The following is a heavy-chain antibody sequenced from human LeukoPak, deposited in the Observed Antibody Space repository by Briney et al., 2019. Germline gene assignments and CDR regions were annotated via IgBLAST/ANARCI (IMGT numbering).Heavy chain of an antibody. CDR1: GGSISSGGYY. Sequence: PSETLSLTCTVSGGSISSGGYYWSWIRQSPGKGLEWIGYIYYIGSAYYNPSLKSRVTISVDTSKNQFSLRLSSVTAADTAVYYCARARSDYYYYGMDVWGQGTTVTVSS. CDR2: IYYIGSA. CDR3: ARARSDYYYYGMDV. J-gene: IGHJ6*02. V-gene: IGHV4-30-4*01.